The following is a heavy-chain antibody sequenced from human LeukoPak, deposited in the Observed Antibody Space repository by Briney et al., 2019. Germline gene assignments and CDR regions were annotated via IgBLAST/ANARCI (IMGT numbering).Heavy chain of an antibody. CDR3: AKDWGAGGSALTF. J-gene: IGHJ4*02. V-gene: IGHV3-33*06. CDR2: IWYDGSNM. D-gene: IGHD3-10*01. CDR1: GFTFRNYG. Sequence: GRSLRLSCAASGFTFRNYGMHWVRQAPGKGLEWVALIWYDGSNMYYADSEKGRFTISRDNSENTLYLQMNRLRAEDTGVYYCAKDWGAGGSALTFWGQGTLVTVSS.